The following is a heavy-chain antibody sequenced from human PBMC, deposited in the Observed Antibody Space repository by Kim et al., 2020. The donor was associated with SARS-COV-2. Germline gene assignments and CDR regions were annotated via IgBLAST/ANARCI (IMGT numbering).Heavy chain of an antibody. V-gene: IGHV3-9*01. CDR3: ARNMWADVVTAVDV. CDR1: GFTFADYA. Sequence: GGSLRLSCAVSGFTFADYAMHWVRRAPGKGLEWVSGISWNSGSIGYADSVKGRFTISRDNAKSSLYLQMNSLRGEDTALYYCARNMWADVVTAVDVWGKGTTVIVSS. J-gene: IGHJ6*04. CDR2: ISWNSGSI. D-gene: IGHD2-21*02.